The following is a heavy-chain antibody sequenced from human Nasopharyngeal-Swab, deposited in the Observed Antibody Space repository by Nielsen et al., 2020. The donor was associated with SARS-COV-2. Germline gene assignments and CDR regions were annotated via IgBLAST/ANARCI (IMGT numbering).Heavy chain of an antibody. CDR2: IDPSDSYT. D-gene: IGHD3-3*01. Sequence: GGSLRLSCKGSGYSFTSYWISWVRQMPGEGLEWMGRIDPSDSYTNYSPSFQGYVTISADKSISTAYPQWSSLKASDTAMYYCARQIRFLEWLPYYYYYMDVWGKGTTVTVSS. CDR1: GYSFTSYW. J-gene: IGHJ6*03. CDR3: ARQIRFLEWLPYYYYYMDV. V-gene: IGHV5-10-1*01.